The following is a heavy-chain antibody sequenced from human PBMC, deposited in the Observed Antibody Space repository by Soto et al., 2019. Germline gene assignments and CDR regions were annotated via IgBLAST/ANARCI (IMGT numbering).Heavy chain of an antibody. CDR2: IKTDGSSP. Sequence: PGGSLRLSCVASGFTFNNYWIHWVRQVPGKGLVWVSRIKTDGSSPNYADSVEGRFTITSDNAKNTLYLQMNSLRAEDTAVYYCARDRIAGSGSCDNWGQGTLVTVSS. CDR1: GFTFNNYW. J-gene: IGHJ4*02. V-gene: IGHV3-74*01. D-gene: IGHD3-10*01. CDR3: ARDRIAGSGSCDN.